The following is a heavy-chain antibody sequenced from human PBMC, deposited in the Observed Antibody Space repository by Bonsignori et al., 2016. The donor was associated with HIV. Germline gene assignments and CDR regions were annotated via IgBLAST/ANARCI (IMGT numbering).Heavy chain of an antibody. CDR3: ARDRDLTFQLLRFLEFDHDAFDI. J-gene: IGHJ3*02. Sequence: WVRQAPGQGLEWMGWISTYNGNTNYAQKLQGRVTMTTDTSTSTANMELRSLRSDDTAVYYCARDRDLTFQLLRFLEFDHDAFDIWGQGTMVTVSS. D-gene: IGHD3-3*01. CDR2: ISTYNGNT. V-gene: IGHV1-18*01.